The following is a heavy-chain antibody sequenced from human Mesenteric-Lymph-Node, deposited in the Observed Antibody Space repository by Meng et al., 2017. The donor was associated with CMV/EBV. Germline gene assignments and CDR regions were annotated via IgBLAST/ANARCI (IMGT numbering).Heavy chain of an antibody. J-gene: IGHJ4*02. Sequence: GESLKISCTGSGFMFGDHAMSWVRQAPGKGLELVAFIRSKVYGGTTEYAASLKGRFTISRDDSKSIAYLQMNSLKTEDTAVYYCSRGLLWFGELYGDYWGQGTLVTVSS. V-gene: IGHV3-49*04. CDR3: SRGLLWFGELYGDY. CDR2: IRSKVYGGTT. D-gene: IGHD3-10*01. CDR1: GFMFGDHA.